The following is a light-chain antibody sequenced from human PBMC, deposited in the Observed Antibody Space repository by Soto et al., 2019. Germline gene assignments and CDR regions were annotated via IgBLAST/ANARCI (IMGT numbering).Light chain of an antibody. J-gene: IGKJ3*01. CDR3: QQRSNWPRCN. V-gene: IGKV3-11*01. CDR1: QSVSNS. CDR2: SAS. Sequence: DIVLTQSPATLSLSPGERATLSCRASQSVSNSLAWYQQKPGQPPRLLIYSASKRATGIPARFSGSGSGTDFPLTISSLEPEDFAVYYCQQRSNWPRCNFGPGTKVDIK.